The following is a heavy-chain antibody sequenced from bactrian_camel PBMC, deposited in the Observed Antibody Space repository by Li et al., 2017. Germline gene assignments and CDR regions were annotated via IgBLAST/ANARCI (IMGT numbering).Heavy chain of an antibody. Sequence: VQLVESGGGLVQPGGSLRLSCAASGFTFSGYAMSWVRQAPGKGLEWVSGINDIATGTYYPNSVKGRFTISRDNVENTMYLQMNSLKSEDTALYYCATDLGLDYALSRPLNYWGQGTQVTVS. J-gene: IGHJ4*01. V-gene: IGHV3S40*01. CDR1: GFTFSGYA. D-gene: IGHD1*01. CDR3: ATDLGLDYALSRPLNY. CDR2: INDIATGT.